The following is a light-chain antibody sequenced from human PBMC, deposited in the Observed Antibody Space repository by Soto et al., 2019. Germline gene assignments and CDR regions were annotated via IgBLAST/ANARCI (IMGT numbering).Light chain of an antibody. CDR3: NSYSSTDTPYI. Sequence: QSVLAQPASVSGSPGQSITISCTGSSSDVGGYRYVSWFQQHPGKAPKVIIYEVSNRPSGVSNRFSGSKSGNTASLTISGLQAEDEADYYCNSYSSTDTPYIFGTGTKLTVL. CDR2: EVS. V-gene: IGLV2-14*01. J-gene: IGLJ1*01. CDR1: SSDVGGYRY.